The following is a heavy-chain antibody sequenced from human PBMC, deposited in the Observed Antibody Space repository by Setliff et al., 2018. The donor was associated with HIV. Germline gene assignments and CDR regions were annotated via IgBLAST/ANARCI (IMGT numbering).Heavy chain of an antibody. J-gene: IGHJ3*02. CDR1: GGSISSSSSY. CDR3: ARTRGTTENVFDI. Sequence: SETLSLTCTVSGGSISSSSSYWGWIRQSPGKGLEWIGSIYYSGSTYYNPSLRSRVTISVDTSQNQFSLRLTSVTAADTALYYCARTRGTTENVFDIWGQGTMVTVSS. CDR2: IYYSGST. D-gene: IGHD4-17*01. V-gene: IGHV4-39*07.